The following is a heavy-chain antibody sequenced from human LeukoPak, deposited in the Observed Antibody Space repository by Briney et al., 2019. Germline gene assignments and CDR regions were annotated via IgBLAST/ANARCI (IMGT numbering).Heavy chain of an antibody. Sequence: LSLTCAVYGGSFSGYYWSWVRQAPGKGLEWVAVISYDGSNKYYADSVKGRFTISRDNSKNTLYLQMNSLRAEDTAVYYCAKDSVAAAVYYYYMDVWGKGTTVTVSS. V-gene: IGHV3-30*18. CDR3: AKDSVAAAVYYYYMDV. J-gene: IGHJ6*03. CDR1: GGSFSGYY. CDR2: ISYDGSNK. D-gene: IGHD6-13*01.